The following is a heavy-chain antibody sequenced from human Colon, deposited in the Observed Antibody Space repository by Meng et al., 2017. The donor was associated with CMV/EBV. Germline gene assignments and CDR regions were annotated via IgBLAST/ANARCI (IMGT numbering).Heavy chain of an antibody. CDR3: ARTYGSGSNWYFDL. CDR2: MSTGGNLI. D-gene: IGHD3-10*01. J-gene: IGHJ2*01. CDR1: GFTFSDFY. Sequence: GGSLRLSCAASGFTFSDFYMSWIRQAPGKGLEWASYMSTGGNLIYYADSVKGRFTLSRGNAKNSLYLQMNSLRADDTAVYYCARTYGSGSNWYFDLWGRGTLVTVSS. V-gene: IGHV3-11*01.